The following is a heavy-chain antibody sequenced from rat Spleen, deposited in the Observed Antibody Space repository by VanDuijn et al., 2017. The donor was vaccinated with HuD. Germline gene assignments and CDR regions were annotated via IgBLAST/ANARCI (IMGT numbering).Heavy chain of an antibody. CDR1: GFTFSDYG. V-gene: IGHV5-29*01. J-gene: IGHJ3*01. Sequence: EVQLVESEGGLVQPGRSLKLSCAASGFTFSDYGVAWVRQAPTTGLEWVATISYDGSTTYYRDSVRGRFTISSDNAKTTLYLQMDSLRSEDTATYYCTRHDYSGVITNWFAYWGQGTLVTVSS. CDR3: TRHDYSGVITNWFAY. CDR2: ISYDGSTT. D-gene: IGHD4-3*01.